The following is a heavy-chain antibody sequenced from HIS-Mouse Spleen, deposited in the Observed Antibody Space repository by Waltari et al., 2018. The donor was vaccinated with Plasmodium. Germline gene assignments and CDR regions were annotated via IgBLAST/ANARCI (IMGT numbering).Heavy chain of an antibody. J-gene: IGHJ3*02. CDR2: INHSGST. CDR3: ARAPIRDAFDI. D-gene: IGHD3-9*01. Sequence: QVQLQQWGAGLLKPSETLSLTCAVYGGSFSGYYWSWIRQPPGTGLEWIGEINHSGSTNDNPSLKSRVTISVDTSKNQFSLKLSSVTAADTAVYYCARAPIRDAFDIWGQGTMVTVSS. V-gene: IGHV4-34*01. CDR1: GGSFSGYY.